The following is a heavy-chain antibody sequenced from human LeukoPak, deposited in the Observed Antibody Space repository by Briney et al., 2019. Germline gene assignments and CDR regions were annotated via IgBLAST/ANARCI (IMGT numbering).Heavy chain of an antibody. CDR2: INPSGGST. V-gene: IGHV1-46*01. D-gene: IGHD6-13*01. CDR3: ARPAASGHFDY. Sequence: GASVKVSCKASGYAFTNYYMQWVRQAPGQGLEWMGIINPSGGSTDYAQKFHGRVTMTRDTSTATVYMELSSLRSEDTAVYYCARPAASGHFDYWGQGTLVTVSS. J-gene: IGHJ4*02. CDR1: GYAFTNYY.